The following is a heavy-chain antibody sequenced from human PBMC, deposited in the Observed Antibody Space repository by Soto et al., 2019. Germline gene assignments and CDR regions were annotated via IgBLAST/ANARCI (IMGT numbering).Heavy chain of an antibody. V-gene: IGHV6-1*01. CDR2: TYYRSKWYN. CDR3: AKDSAPQWPSPTCYFDY. D-gene: IGHD6-19*01. J-gene: IGHJ4*02. Sequence: PSQTLSLTCAISGDSVSSNSAAWNWIRQSPSRGLEWLGRTYYRSKWYNDYAVSVKSRITINPDTSKNQFSLQLNSVTPEDTAVYYCAKDSAPQWPSPTCYFDYWGQGTLVTVSS. CDR1: GDSVSSNSAA.